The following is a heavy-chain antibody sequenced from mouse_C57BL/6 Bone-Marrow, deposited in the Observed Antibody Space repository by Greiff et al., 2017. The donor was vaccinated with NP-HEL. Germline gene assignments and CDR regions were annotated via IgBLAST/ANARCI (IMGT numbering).Heavy chain of an antibody. J-gene: IGHJ4*01. D-gene: IGHD1-3*01. CDR3: ANSGAMDY. V-gene: IGHV1-19*01. Sequence: EVKLVESGPVLVKPGASVKMSCKASGYTFTDYYMNWVKQSHGKSLEWIGVINPYNGGTSYNQKFKGKATLTVDKSSSTAYMELNSLTSEDSAVYYCANSGAMDYWGQGTSVTVSS. CDR2: INPYNGGT. CDR1: GYTFTDYY.